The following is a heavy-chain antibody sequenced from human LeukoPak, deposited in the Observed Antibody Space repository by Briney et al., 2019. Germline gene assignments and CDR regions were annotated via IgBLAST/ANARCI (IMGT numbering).Heavy chain of an antibody. D-gene: IGHD3-10*01. Sequence: GGSLRLSCAASGFTFSSYAMSWVRQAPGKGLEWVSGISGSGSSTYYADSVKGRFTISRDNAKNTLYLQMNSLRAEDTAVYYCARDLYYYGSGSFDYWGQGTLVTVSS. CDR1: GFTFSSYA. V-gene: IGHV3-23*01. J-gene: IGHJ4*02. CDR2: ISGSGSST. CDR3: ARDLYYYGSGSFDY.